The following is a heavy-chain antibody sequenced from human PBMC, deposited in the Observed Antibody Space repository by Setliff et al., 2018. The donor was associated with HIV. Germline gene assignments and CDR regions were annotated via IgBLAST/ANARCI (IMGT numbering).Heavy chain of an antibody. CDR2: MNPNSGNT. Sequence: ASVKVSCKASGYTFTSYDINWVRQATGQGLEWMGWMNPNSGNTGSAQKFQGRVTMTRNTSISTAYMELSSLRSEDTAVYYCAIAYYGSGSQNAFDIWGQGTMVTVSS. D-gene: IGHD3-10*01. CDR1: GYTFTSYD. J-gene: IGHJ3*02. CDR3: AIAYYGSGSQNAFDI. V-gene: IGHV1-8*01.